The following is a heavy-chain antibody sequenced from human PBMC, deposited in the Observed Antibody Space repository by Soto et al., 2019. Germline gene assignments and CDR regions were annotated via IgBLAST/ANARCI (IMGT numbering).Heavy chain of an antibody. J-gene: IGHJ3*02. Sequence: GGSLRLSCAASGFTFDDNGMHWVRQVPGKGLEWVSGISWNSGSIGYADSVKGRFSISRDNAKNSLYLQMNSLKPEDTALYYCAKDRRDSYAFEIWGQGTMVTVSS. CDR1: GFTFDDNG. CDR2: ISWNSGSI. V-gene: IGHV3-9*01. D-gene: IGHD4-4*01. CDR3: AKDRRDSYAFEI.